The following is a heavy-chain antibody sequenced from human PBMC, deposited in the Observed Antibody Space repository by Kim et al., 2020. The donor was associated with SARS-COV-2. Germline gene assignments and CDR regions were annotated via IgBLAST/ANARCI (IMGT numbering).Heavy chain of an antibody. J-gene: IGHJ6*02. CDR3: ARGPGGPQHLQNMDV. Sequence: SETLSLTCAVYGGSFSGYYWSWIRQPPGKGLEWIGEINHSGSTNYNPSLKSRVTISVDTSKNQFSLKLSSVTAADTAVYYCARGPGGPQHLQNMDVWGQGTTVTVSS. V-gene: IGHV4-34*01. D-gene: IGHD3-16*01. CDR1: GGSFSGYY. CDR2: INHSGST.